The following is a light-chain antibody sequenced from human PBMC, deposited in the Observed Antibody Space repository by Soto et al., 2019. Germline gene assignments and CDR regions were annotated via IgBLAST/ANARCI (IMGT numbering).Light chain of an antibody. CDR1: RSNIGAGHD. J-gene: IGLJ1*01. Sequence: QSVLTQPPSVSGAPGQRVTISCTGSRSNIGAGHDVHWYQQVPGTAPKLLIYGNNNRPSGVPDRFSGSKSDTSASLAITGLQAEDEADYYCQSYDNSLSALYVFGTGTKVTVL. CDR3: QSYDNSLSALYV. V-gene: IGLV1-40*01. CDR2: GNN.